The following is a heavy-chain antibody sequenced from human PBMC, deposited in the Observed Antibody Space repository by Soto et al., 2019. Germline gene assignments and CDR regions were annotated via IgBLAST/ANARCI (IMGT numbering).Heavy chain of an antibody. D-gene: IGHD4-4*01. J-gene: IGHJ4*02. CDR3: ARHAYGYNNYNFDY. CDR2: IYPGDSDI. V-gene: IGHV5-51*01. CDR1: GYIFTNYW. Sequence: GESLKISCKGSGYIFTNYWIGWVRQMPGKGLEWMGIIYPGDSDIRYSPSFQGQVTISADKSISTAYLQWSSLKASDTAMYFCARHAYGYNNYNFDYWGQGTLVTVSS.